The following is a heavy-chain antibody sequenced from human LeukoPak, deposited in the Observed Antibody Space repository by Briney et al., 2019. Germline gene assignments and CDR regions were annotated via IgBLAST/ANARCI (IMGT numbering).Heavy chain of an antibody. D-gene: IGHD5-18*01. V-gene: IGHV3-30*04. J-gene: IGHJ4*02. Sequence: GGSLRLSCAASGFTFSSYAMHWVRQAPGKGLEWVAVISYDGSNKYYADSVKGRFTISRDNSKNTLYLQMNSLRGEDTAVYYCAKDLMGYSYGSSDYWGQGTLVTVSS. CDR1: GFTFSSYA. CDR3: AKDLMGYSYGSSDY. CDR2: ISYDGSNK.